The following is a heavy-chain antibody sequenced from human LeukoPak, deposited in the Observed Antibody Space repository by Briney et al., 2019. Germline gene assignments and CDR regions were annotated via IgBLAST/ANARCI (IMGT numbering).Heavy chain of an antibody. D-gene: IGHD2-15*01. CDR1: GGTFSSYA. J-gene: IGHJ4*02. CDR3: ATEGILVVVAATSLDY. CDR2: IIPIFGTA. Sequence: SVKVSCKVSGGTFSSYAISWVRQAPGQGLEWMGGIIPIFGTANYAQKFQGRVTITADESTSTAYMELSSLRSEDTAVYYCATEGILVVVAATSLDYWGQGTLVTVSS. V-gene: IGHV1-69*13.